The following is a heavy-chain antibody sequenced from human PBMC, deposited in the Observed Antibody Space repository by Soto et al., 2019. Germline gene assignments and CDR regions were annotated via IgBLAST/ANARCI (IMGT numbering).Heavy chain of an antibody. D-gene: IGHD1-1*01. CDR2: ISGSGGST. Sequence: WWSLRLSCSASVFTFSSYAMSWCRQAPGKGLEWVSAISGSGGSTYYADSVKGRFTISRDNSKNTLYLQMNSLRAEDTAVYYCAKSIYWNLVPAHFDYWGQGTLVTVSS. V-gene: IGHV3-23*01. CDR1: VFTFSSYA. CDR3: AKSIYWNLVPAHFDY. J-gene: IGHJ4*02.